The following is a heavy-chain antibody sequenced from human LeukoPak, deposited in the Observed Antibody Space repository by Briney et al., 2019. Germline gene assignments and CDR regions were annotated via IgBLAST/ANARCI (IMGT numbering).Heavy chain of an antibody. Sequence: GGSLRLSCTGSGFTFSTSGMNWIRQAPGRGLDWISYISSSSDTIVYADSVKGRFTSSRDNAKNSLYLQMNSLRVEDTAVYYCASPLGDSVFYWGQGTLVTVSS. CDR1: GFTFSTSG. CDR2: ISSSSDTI. V-gene: IGHV3-48*04. CDR3: ASPLGDSVFY. D-gene: IGHD4-17*01. J-gene: IGHJ4*02.